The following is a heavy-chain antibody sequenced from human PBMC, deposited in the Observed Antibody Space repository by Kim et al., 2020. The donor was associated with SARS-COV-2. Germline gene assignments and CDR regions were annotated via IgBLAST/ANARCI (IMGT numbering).Heavy chain of an antibody. J-gene: IGHJ6*03. CDR3: ARYRYDFWSGYTYGRYYYYMDV. CDR1: GYTFTSYG. V-gene: IGHV1-18*01. CDR2: ISAYNGNT. Sequence: ASVKVSCKASGYTFTSYGISWVRQAPGQGLEWMGWISAYNGNTNYAQKLQGRVTMTTDTSTSTAYMELRSLRSDDTAVYYCARYRYDFWSGYTYGRYYYYMDVWGKGTTVTVSS. D-gene: IGHD3-3*01.